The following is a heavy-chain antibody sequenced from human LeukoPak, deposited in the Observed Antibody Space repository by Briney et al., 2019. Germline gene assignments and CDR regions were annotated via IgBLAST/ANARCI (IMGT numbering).Heavy chain of an antibody. CDR3: AREDVVLVDAVRYYYYGMDV. J-gene: IGHJ6*02. Sequence: GASEKVSCKASVYNFISYYMHWVRQAPVQGLEWMGIINPRGGSTSYAQKCQDRVTMTRDTSTSTVYMELSSLKSEDTAVYYCAREDVVLVDAVRYYYYGMDVWGQGTTVTVSS. CDR1: VYNFISYY. D-gene: IGHD2-15*01. CDR2: INPRGGST. V-gene: IGHV1-46*01.